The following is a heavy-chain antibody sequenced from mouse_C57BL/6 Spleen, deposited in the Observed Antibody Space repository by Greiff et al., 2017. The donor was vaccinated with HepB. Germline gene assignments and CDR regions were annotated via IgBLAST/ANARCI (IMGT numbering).Heavy chain of an antibody. CDR2: INPSNGGT. J-gene: IGHJ3*01. V-gene: IGHV1-53*01. CDR1: GYTFTSYW. D-gene: IGHD2-4*01. Sequence: QVQLQQPGTELVKPGASVKLSCKASGYTFTSYWMHWVKQRPGQGLEWIGNINPSNGGTNYNEKFKSKATLTVEKSSSTAYMQLSSLTSEDSAVYYCARARAYYDDDEGFAYWGQGTLVTVSA. CDR3: ARARAYYDDDEGFAY.